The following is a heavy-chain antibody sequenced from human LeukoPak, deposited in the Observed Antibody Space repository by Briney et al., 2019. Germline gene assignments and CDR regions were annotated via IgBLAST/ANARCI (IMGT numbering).Heavy chain of an antibody. J-gene: IGHJ3*02. D-gene: IGHD5-18*01. CDR2: INPSGGST. Sequence: ASVKVSCKASGYTFTGYYMHWVRQAPGQGLEWMGIINPSGGSTSYAQKFQGRVTMTRDTSTSTVYMELSSLRSEDTAVYYCARDGYSYGGGTDAFDIWGQGTMVTVSS. V-gene: IGHV1-46*01. CDR1: GYTFTGYY. CDR3: ARDGYSYGGGTDAFDI.